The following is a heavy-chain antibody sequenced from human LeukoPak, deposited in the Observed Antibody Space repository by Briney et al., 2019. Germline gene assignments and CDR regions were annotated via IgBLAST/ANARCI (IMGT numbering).Heavy chain of an antibody. D-gene: IGHD3-3*01. CDR3: ARAHWSGYYTYYFDY. J-gene: IGHJ4*02. CDR2: IIPIFGTA. Sequence: GSSVKVSCKASGGTFSSDAISWVRQAPGQGLEWMGGIIPIFGTANYAQKFQGRVTITTDESTSTAYMELSSLRSGDTAVYYCARAHWSGYYTYYFDYWGQGTLVTVSS. CDR1: GGTFSSDA. V-gene: IGHV1-69*05.